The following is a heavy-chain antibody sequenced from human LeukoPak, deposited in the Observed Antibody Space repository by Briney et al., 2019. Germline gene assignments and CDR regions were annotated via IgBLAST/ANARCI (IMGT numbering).Heavy chain of an antibody. CDR2: ISSSSSYI. CDR3: ARDQTGVIDY. CDR1: GFTFSSYS. V-gene: IGHV3-21*01. Sequence: PGGSLRLSCAASGFTFSSYSMNWVRQAPGKGLEWVSSISSSSSYIYYADSVKGRFTISRDNAKNSLYLQMNGLRAEDTAVYYCARDQTGVIDYWGQGTLVTVSS. J-gene: IGHJ4*02. D-gene: IGHD7-27*01.